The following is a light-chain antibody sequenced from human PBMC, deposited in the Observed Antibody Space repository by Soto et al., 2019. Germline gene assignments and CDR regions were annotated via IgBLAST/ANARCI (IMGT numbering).Light chain of an antibody. J-gene: IGKJ4*01. Sequence: EVVMTQSPATLSVSPGERATLSCRASQGVTSRLAWYQQKPGQAPRLLIYAASARTTGIPARFSGSGSGTEFTLTINSLQSEDFAVYYCQQYNNCPLTFGGGTKVDIK. CDR1: QGVTSR. CDR3: QQYNNCPLT. CDR2: AAS. V-gene: IGKV3-15*01.